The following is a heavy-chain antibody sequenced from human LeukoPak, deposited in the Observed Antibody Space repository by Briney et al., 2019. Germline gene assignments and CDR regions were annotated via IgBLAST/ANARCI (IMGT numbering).Heavy chain of an antibody. CDR2: INPNSGGT. CDR3: ARDNVSTIFFSHYYYMDV. J-gene: IGHJ6*03. D-gene: IGHD3-3*01. CDR1: GYTFTGYY. Sequence: GASVKVSCKASGYTFTGYYMHWVRQAPGQGLEWMGWINPNSGGTNYAQKFQGRVTMTRDTSISTAYMELSRLRSDDTAVYYGARDNVSTIFFSHYYYMDVWGKGTTVTVSS. V-gene: IGHV1-2*02.